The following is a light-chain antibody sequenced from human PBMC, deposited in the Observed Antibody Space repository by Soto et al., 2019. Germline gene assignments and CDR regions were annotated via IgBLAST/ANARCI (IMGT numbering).Light chain of an antibody. J-gene: IGKJ4*01. CDR1: QTVRNNY. V-gene: IGKV3-20*01. CDR3: QQFSSYPLT. CDR2: DAS. Sequence: EFVLTQSPGTLSLSPGDRATLSCRASQTVRNNYLAWYQQKPGQAPRLLIYDASSRATGIPDRFSGGGSGTDFTLTISRLEPEDFAVYYCQQFSSYPLTVGRGTKVDIK.